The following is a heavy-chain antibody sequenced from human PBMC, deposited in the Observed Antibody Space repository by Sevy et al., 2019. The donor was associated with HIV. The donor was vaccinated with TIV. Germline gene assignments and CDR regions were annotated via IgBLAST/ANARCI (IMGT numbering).Heavy chain of an antibody. CDR2: SYSDDSR. D-gene: IGHD6-13*01. J-gene: IGHJ6*02. CDR3: ARLHPHIAAARAMDV. CDR1: GFTVTNNY. V-gene: IGHV3-53*01. Sequence: GGSLRLSCAASGFTVTNNYISWVRQAPGKGLDWVALSYSDDSRYFADSVRGRFTISRDSLKNTLYLQMNSQRAEDTAVYYCARLHPHIAAARAMDVWGQGTTVTVSS.